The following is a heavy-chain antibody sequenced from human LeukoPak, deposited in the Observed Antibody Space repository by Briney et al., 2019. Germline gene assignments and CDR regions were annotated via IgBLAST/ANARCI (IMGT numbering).Heavy chain of an antibody. Sequence: ASVKVSCKASGGTFSSYAISWVRQAPGQGLEWMGRIIPILGIANYAQKFQGRVTITADKSTSTAYMELSSLKSEDTAVYYCARARGYSYGPIDYWGQGTLVTVSS. V-gene: IGHV1-69*04. CDR1: GGTFSSYA. D-gene: IGHD5-18*01. CDR2: IIPILGIA. J-gene: IGHJ4*02. CDR3: ARARGYSYGPIDY.